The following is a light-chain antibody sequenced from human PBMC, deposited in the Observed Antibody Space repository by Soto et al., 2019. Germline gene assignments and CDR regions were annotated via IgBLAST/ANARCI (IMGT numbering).Light chain of an antibody. Sequence: EIVMTQSRATLSVSPGERATRACRASQSVNSNLAWYQQKPGQAPRLLIYGASTRATGIPARFSGSGSGTEFTLTISSLQSEDFAIYFCQQYNNWPPDRTFGQGTKVEIK. CDR1: QSVNSN. CDR3: QQYNNWPPDRT. J-gene: IGKJ1*01. CDR2: GAS. V-gene: IGKV3-15*01.